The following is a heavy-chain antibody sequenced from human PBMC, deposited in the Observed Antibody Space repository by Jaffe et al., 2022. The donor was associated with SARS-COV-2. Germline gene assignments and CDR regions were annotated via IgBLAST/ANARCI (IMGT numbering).Heavy chain of an antibody. Sequence: QVQLQESGPGLVEPSGTLSLTCTVSGGSIINYFWSWIRQPPGKGLEWIGYVYYSGDTNYNPSLKSRVTISVDTSKNQFSLKLSSVTAADSAVYYCAKLGGTSRFDPWGQGTLVTVSS. CDR2: VYYSGDT. V-gene: IGHV4-59*01. D-gene: IGHD7-27*01. J-gene: IGHJ5*02. CDR1: GGSIINYF. CDR3: AKLGGTSRFDP.